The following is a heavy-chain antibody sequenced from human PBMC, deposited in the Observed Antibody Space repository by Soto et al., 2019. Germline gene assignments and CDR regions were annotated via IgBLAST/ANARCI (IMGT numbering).Heavy chain of an antibody. CDR1: GGTFSSYA. J-gene: IGHJ4*02. V-gene: IGHV1-69*13. CDR3: ARAPKLELPLEY. CDR2: IIPIFGTA. D-gene: IGHD1-7*01. Sequence: SVKVSCKASGGTFSSYAISWVRQAPGQGLEWMGGIIPIFGTANYAQKFQGRVTITADESTSTAYMELSSLRSEDTAVYYCARAPKLELPLEYWGKGNLVSVSS.